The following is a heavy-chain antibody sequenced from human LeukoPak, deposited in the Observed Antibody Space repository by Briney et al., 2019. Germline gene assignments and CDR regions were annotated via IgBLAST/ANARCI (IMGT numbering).Heavy chain of an antibody. CDR3: ARDRWSGYSYVMIAFDI. J-gene: IGHJ3*02. V-gene: IGHV4-34*01. CDR2: INHSGST. Sequence: SETLSPTCAVYGGSFSGYYWSWIRQPPGKGLEWIGEINHSGSTNYNPSLKSRVTISVDTSKNQFSLKLSSVTAADTAVYYCARDRWSGYSYVMIAFDIWGQGTMVTVSS. CDR1: GGSFSGYY. D-gene: IGHD5-18*01.